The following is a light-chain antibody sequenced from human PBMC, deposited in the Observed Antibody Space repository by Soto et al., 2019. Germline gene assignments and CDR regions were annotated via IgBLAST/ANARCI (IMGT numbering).Light chain of an antibody. J-gene: IGKJ5*01. Sequence: IQWTKSPSVLSTSIGDRVTIAXRASHDITTYLPWYQQTPGXAPKXXXGHXSTFQTGGPSRLSGSGSVTEFTLTISSLQPEDCANYHCQQVKEDTRTFGQGTRLEIK. CDR3: QQVKEDTRT. CDR1: HDITTY. CDR2: HXS. V-gene: IGKV1-9*01.